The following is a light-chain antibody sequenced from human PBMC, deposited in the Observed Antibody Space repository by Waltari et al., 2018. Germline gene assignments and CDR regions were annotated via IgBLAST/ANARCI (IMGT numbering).Light chain of an antibody. CDR2: WAS. V-gene: IGKV4-1*01. J-gene: IGKJ1*01. CDR3: QQYYSLPWA. Sequence: DTVMTQSPDSLAVSLGERATIHCKSSQSVLFNFNNKNYLGWYQHKPGRPPKPLIYWASTRESGVPDRFSGSGSGTDFNLTISSLQAEDVAVYYCQQYYSLPWAFGQGTKVEIK. CDR1: QSVLFNFNNKNY.